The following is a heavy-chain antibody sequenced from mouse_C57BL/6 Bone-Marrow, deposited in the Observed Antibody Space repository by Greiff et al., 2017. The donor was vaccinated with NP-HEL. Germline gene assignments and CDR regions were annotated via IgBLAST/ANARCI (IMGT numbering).Heavy chain of an antibody. CDR1: GFTFSSYG. CDR3: ARPSRFAY. J-gene: IGHJ3*01. Sequence: EVQLVESGGDLVKPGGSLKLSCAASGFTFSSYGMSWVRQTPDKRLEWVATISSGGSYTYYPDSVKGRFTISRENAKNTLYLQMSSLKAEDTAMYYCARPSRFAYWGQGTLVTVSA. V-gene: IGHV5-6*01. CDR2: ISSGGSYT.